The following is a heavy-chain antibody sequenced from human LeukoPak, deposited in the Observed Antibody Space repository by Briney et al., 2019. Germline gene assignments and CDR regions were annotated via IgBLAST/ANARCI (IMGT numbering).Heavy chain of an antibody. Sequence: GESLKISCKGSGYSFTSYWIGWVRQMPGKGLECMGIIYPGDSDTRYSPSFQGQVTISADKSTSTAYLQWSSLKASDTAMYYCARTPRDYILTGYYYGVDYWGQGTLLTVSS. J-gene: IGHJ4*02. CDR3: ARTPRDYILTGYYYGVDY. V-gene: IGHV5-51*01. D-gene: IGHD3-9*01. CDR1: GYSFTSYW. CDR2: IYPGDSDT.